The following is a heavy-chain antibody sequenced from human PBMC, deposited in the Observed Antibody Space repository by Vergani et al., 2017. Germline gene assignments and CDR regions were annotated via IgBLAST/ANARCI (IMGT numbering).Heavy chain of an antibody. J-gene: IGHJ6*03. V-gene: IGHV4-34*01. CDR1: GGSFSGYY. D-gene: IGHD1-1*01. Sequence: QVQLQQWGAGLLKPSETLSLTCAVYGGSFSGYYWSWIRQPPGKGLEWSGEINHSGSTNYNPSLKSRVTISVDTSKNQFSLKLSAVTAADTAVYYCARGRKAGTTLYYYYYMDVWGKGTTVTVSS. CDR2: INHSGST. CDR3: ARGRKAGTTLYYYYYMDV.